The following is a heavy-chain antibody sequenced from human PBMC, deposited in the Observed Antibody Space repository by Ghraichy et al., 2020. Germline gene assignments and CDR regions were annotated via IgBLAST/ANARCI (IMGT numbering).Heavy chain of an antibody. V-gene: IGHV4-4*07. CDR1: GGSISDYF. Sequence: SETLSLTCTVSGGSISDYFWSWIRQPAGKGLEWIGHIYTSGSTNYNPSLKSRVTMSVDTSKNHFSLKLSYVTAADTALYYCARASLRYCTSTSCYNQGLFDVWGQGTVVTISS. J-gene: IGHJ3*01. CDR2: IYTSGST. CDR3: ARASLRYCTSTSCYNQGLFDV. D-gene: IGHD2-2*02.